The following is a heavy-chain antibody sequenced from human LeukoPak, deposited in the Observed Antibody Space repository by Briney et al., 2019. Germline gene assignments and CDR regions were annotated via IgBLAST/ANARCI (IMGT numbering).Heavy chain of an antibody. D-gene: IGHD3-22*01. CDR2: IYYSGST. V-gene: IGHV4-39*07. CDR3: ARDGPYYYDSSGYYPTPSFDY. Sequence: SETLSLTCTVSGGSISSSSYYWGWIRQPPGKGLEWIGSIYYSGSTYYNPSLKGRVTISVDTSKNQFSLKLSSVTAADTAVYYCARDGPYYYDSSGYYPTPSFDYWGQGTLVTVSS. CDR1: GGSISSSSYY. J-gene: IGHJ4*02.